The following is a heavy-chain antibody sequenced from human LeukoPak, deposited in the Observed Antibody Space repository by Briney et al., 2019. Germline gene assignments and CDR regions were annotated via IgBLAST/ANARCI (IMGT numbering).Heavy chain of an antibody. V-gene: IGHV1-18*01. CDR1: GYTFNSYG. J-gene: IGHJ4*02. Sequence: GASVKVSCKASGYTFNSYGISWVRQAPGQGLEWMGWISAYNGNTNYAQKLQGRVTMATDTSTSTAYMELRSLRSDDTAVYYCAREGQWGYYDSSGYYYLAYWGQGTLVTVSS. D-gene: IGHD3-22*01. CDR3: AREGQWGYYDSSGYYYLAY. CDR2: ISAYNGNT.